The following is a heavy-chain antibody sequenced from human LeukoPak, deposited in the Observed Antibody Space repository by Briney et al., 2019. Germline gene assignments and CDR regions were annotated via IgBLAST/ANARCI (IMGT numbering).Heavy chain of an antibody. Sequence: SQTLSLTCTVSGGSISRGGYYWSWIRQHPGKGLEWIGYIYDSGSTYYNPSLKSRVTISVDTSKNQFSLKLSSVTAADTAVYYCASWGIYSSYSDYYYCMDVWGQGTTVTVSS. J-gene: IGHJ6*02. CDR1: GGSISRGGYY. CDR3: ASWGIYSSYSDYYYCMDV. V-gene: IGHV4-31*03. CDR2: IYDSGST. D-gene: IGHD3-16*01.